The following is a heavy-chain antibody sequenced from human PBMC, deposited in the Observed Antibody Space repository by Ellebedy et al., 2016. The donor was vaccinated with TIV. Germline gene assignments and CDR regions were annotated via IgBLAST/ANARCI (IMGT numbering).Heavy chain of an antibody. J-gene: IGHJ5*02. D-gene: IGHD6-19*01. V-gene: IGHV3-53*01. CDR1: GFSVRSAY. Sequence: GESLKISCAASGFSVRSAYVTWVCQAPGKGLDWVSIIYSGGETFYADSVKGRFTISRDNSKNTLYLQMNSLRAEDTAVYYCARRIAVAGFDPWGQGTLVTVSS. CDR3: ARRIAVAGFDP. CDR2: IYSGGET.